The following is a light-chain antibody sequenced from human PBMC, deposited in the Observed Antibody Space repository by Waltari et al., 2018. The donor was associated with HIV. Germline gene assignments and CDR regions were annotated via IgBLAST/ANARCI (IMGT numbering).Light chain of an antibody. Sequence: QSALTQPRQVSGSPGQSVTISCTGSSSAVGGYNYVSWYQQHPTKAPKLIIYDVSERPSGVPDRFSGSKSGNRASLTISGLQAEDEADYYCYSYAGSLLFGGGTKLTVL. CDR3: YSYAGSLL. J-gene: IGLJ2*01. CDR1: SSAVGGYNY. CDR2: DVS. V-gene: IGLV2-11*01.